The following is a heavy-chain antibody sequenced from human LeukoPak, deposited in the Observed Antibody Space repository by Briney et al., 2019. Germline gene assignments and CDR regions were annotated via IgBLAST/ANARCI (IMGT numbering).Heavy chain of an antibody. D-gene: IGHD3-9*01. CDR1: GGTFSSYA. V-gene: IGHV1-69*13. Sequence: ASVKVSCKASGGTFSSYAISWVRQAPGQGLEWMGGIIPIFGTANYAQKFQGRVTITADESTSTAYMELSSLRSEDTAVYYCARGPARGILTGYLDYWGQGTLVTVSS. J-gene: IGHJ4*02. CDR3: ARGPARGILTGYLDY. CDR2: IIPIFGTA.